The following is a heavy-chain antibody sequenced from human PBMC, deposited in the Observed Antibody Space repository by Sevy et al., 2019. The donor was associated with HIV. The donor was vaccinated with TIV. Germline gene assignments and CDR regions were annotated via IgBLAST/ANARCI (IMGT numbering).Heavy chain of an antibody. Sequence: SETLSLTCTVSGGSISSGGYYWSWIRQHPGKGLEWIGYIYYSGSTYYQPSLKSRVTISVDTSKNQFSLKLSSVTAADTAVYYCARAARYCSSTSCYAPTFDYWGQGTLVTVSS. V-gene: IGHV4-31*03. J-gene: IGHJ4*02. D-gene: IGHD2-2*01. CDR3: ARAARYCSSTSCYAPTFDY. CDR1: GGSISSGGYY. CDR2: IYYSGST.